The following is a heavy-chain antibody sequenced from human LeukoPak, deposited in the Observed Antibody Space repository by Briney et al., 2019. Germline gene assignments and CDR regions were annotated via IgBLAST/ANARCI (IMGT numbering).Heavy chain of an antibody. J-gene: IGHJ1*01. CDR3: ARPTDYDILTGYYNLEYFQH. D-gene: IGHD3-9*01. Sequence: SETLSLTCTVSGGSISSSSYYWGWIRQPPGKGLEWIGSIYYSGSTYYNPSLKSRVTISVDTSKNQFSLKLSSVTAADTAVYYCARPTDYDILTGYYNLEYFQHWGQGTLVTVSS. V-gene: IGHV4-39*07. CDR2: IYYSGST. CDR1: GGSISSSSYY.